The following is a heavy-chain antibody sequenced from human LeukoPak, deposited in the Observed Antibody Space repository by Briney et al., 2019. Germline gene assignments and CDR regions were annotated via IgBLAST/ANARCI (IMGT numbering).Heavy chain of an antibody. D-gene: IGHD4-23*01. CDR1: GGSISSGDYY. CDR2: IYYSGST. J-gene: IGHJ4*02. V-gene: IGHV4-30-4*01. CDR3: ARHPLSTVVGFDY. Sequence: SETLSLTCTVSGGSISSGDYYWSWIRQPPGKGLEWIGYIYYSGSTYYNPSLKSRVTISVDTSENQFSLKLSSVTAADTAVYYCARHPLSTVVGFDYWGQGTLVTVSS.